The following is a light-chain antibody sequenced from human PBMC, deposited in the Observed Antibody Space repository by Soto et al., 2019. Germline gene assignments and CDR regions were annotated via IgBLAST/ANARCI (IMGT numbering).Light chain of an antibody. CDR2: GAS. V-gene: IGKV3-20*01. CDR1: QSVSSSF. Sequence: IVLTQSPGTLSLSPGERATLSCRASQSVSSSFFAWYQQQPGQAPRLLIYGASSRATGIPDRFSGSGSGTDFTLTISRLEPEDFAVYYCQQYGSSLLYTFGQGTKLEIK. J-gene: IGKJ2*01. CDR3: QQYGSSLLYT.